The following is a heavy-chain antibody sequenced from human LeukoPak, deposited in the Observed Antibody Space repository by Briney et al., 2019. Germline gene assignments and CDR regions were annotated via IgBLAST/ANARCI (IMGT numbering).Heavy chain of an antibody. CDR2: INPNSGST. V-gene: IGHV1-2*04. J-gene: IGHJ6*02. Sequence: ASVKVSCKASGYTFTGHFMHWVRQAPGQGLEWMGWINPNSGSTNYAQKFQGWVTMTRDTSISTAYMELSRLRSDDTAVYYCARSGDESGSNGWLSYSHYYYGMDVWGQGTTVTVSS. CDR1: GYTFTGHF. CDR3: ARSGDESGSNGWLSYSHYYYGMDV. D-gene: IGHD6-19*01.